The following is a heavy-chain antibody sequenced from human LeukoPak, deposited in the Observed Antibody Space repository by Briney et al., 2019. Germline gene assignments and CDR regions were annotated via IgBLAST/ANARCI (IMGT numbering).Heavy chain of an antibody. CDR3: ARSPNFDWEPQDY. CDR2: ISYDGSNK. CDR1: GFTFSSYA. D-gene: IGHD3-9*01. J-gene: IGHJ4*02. Sequence: GGSLRLSCAASGFTFSSYAMHWVRQAPGKGLEWVAVISYDGSNKYYADSVKGRFTISRDNSKNTLYLQMNSLRAEDTAVYYCARSPNFDWEPQDYWGQGTLSPSPQ. V-gene: IGHV3-30-3*01.